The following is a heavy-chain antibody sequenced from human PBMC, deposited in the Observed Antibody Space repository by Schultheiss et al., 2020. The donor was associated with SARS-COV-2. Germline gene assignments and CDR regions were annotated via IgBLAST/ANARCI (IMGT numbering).Heavy chain of an antibody. D-gene: IGHD3-16*01. Sequence: SQTLSLTCSVSGASISANNYYWAWIRQPPGKGPEWIGSVYYSGNTYYNPSLMSRVTISVDTSKRQFSLKLRSVTAADTAVYYCARGNYDYVWGSPPPKYGMDVWGQGTTVTVSS. CDR3: ARGNYDYVWGSPPPKYGMDV. CDR2: VYYSGNT. CDR1: GASISANNYY. V-gene: IGHV4-39*01. J-gene: IGHJ6*02.